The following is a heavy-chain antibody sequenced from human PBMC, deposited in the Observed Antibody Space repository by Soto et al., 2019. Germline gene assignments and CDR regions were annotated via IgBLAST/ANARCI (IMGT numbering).Heavy chain of an antibody. CDR3: AKVSTTHTFGPLDP. J-gene: IGHJ5*02. Sequence: PVGSLRLSCAASGFTFDDYGMHWVRQAPGKGLEWVSGISWNSGSIGCADSVKGRFIISRDNAKNSVYLQMNNLRPEDTAFYFCAKVSTTHTFGPLDPWGQGTLVTVSS. V-gene: IGHV3-9*01. CDR1: GFTFDDYG. CDR2: ISWNSGSI. D-gene: IGHD1-1*01.